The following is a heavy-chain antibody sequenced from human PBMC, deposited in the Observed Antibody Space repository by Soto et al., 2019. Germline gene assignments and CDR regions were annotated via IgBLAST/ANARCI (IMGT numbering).Heavy chain of an antibody. CDR2: INAGYGNT. CDR3: ARDTGDGTFDF. D-gene: IGHD7-27*01. Sequence: ASVKVSCKASGYTFTGYYMHWVRQAPGQRLEWMGWINAGYGNTKSSQKFQDRVTISRDTSASTAYMELTSPRSEDTAVYYCARDTGDGTFDFWGQGTLVTVSS. V-gene: IGHV1-3*01. J-gene: IGHJ4*02. CDR1: GYTFTGYY.